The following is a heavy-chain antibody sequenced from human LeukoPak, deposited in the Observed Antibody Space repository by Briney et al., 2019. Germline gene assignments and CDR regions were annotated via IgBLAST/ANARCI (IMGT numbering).Heavy chain of an antibody. CDR3: ARDFPYGDYATSYFDY. Sequence: KPSQTLSLTCTVSGGSISSGGYYWSWIRQPAGKGLEWIGRIYTSGSTNYNPSLKSRVTMSVDTSKNQFSLKLSSVTAADTAVYYCARDFPYGDYATSYFDYWGQGTLVTVSS. D-gene: IGHD4-17*01. CDR1: GGSISSGGYY. V-gene: IGHV4-61*02. J-gene: IGHJ4*02. CDR2: IYTSGST.